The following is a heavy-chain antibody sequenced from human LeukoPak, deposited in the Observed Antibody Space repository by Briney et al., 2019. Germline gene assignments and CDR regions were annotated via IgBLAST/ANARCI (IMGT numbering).Heavy chain of an antibody. V-gene: IGHV3-30-3*01. CDR3: ARGRRGDGSGYYYPFDY. CDR1: GFTFSSYA. D-gene: IGHD3-22*01. Sequence: GGSLRLSCAASGFTFSSYAMHWVRRAPGKGLEWVAVISYDGSNKYYADSVKGRFTISRDNSKNTLYLQMNSLRAEDTAVYYCARGRRGDGSGYYYPFDYWGQGTLVTFSS. J-gene: IGHJ4*02. CDR2: ISYDGSNK.